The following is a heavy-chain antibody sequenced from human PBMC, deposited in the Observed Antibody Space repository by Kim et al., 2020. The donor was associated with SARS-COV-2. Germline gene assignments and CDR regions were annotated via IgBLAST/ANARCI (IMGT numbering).Heavy chain of an antibody. CDR3: TRGSMRASPQFDF. Sequence: ASVKVSCKASGYTFTSYEINWVRQATGQGLEWMGWRNPNSGDTGYIQNFQGRVTMTRDTSIGTAYMELSSLRSDDTAVYYCTRGSMRASPQFDFWGQGTLVTVSS. CDR1: GYTFTSYE. D-gene: IGHD3-22*01. J-gene: IGHJ4*02. CDR2: RNPNSGDT. V-gene: IGHV1-8*01.